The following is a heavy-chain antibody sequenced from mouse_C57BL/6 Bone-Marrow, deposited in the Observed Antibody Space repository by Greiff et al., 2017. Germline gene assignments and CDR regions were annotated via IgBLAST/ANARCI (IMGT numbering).Heavy chain of an antibody. CDR2: FYPGSGSI. CDR3: ARDENWGGAMDY. Sequence: VQGVESGAELVKPGASVKLSCKASGYTFTEYTIHWVKQRSGKGLEWIGWFYPGSGSIKYNEKFKDKATLTADKSSSTVYMELSRLTSEDTAVYFCARDENWGGAMDYWGQGTSVTVSS. D-gene: IGHD4-1*01. V-gene: IGHV1-62-2*01. CDR1: GYTFTEYT. J-gene: IGHJ4*01.